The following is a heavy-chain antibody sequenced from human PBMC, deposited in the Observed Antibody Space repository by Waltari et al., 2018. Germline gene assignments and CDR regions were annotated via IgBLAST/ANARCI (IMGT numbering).Heavy chain of an antibody. D-gene: IGHD2-2*01. CDR2: VHHSGKP. V-gene: IGHV4-4*02. CDR3: AGDRAIGLFFDY. J-gene: IGHJ4*02. CDR1: GDPLSGNYW. Sequence: QVQLQESGQGLVKPSGTLSLTCAVSGDPLSGNYWWSWVRQSPEKGLEWIGQVHHSGKPHYNPSLQSRVTISVDKPKNQFSLNLNSVTAADTAVYYCAGDRAIGLFFDYWGRGTLVTVSS.